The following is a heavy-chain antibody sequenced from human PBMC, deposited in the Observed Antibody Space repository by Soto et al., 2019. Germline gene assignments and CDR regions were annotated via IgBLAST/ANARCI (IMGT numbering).Heavy chain of an antibody. D-gene: IGHD6-13*01. CDR2: INPNSGGT. CDR3: ARDVGRSWYINYYYVMDV. CDR1: GYTFTGYY. Sequence: ASVKVSCKASGYTFTGYYMHWVRQAPGQGLEWMGWINPNSGGTNYAQKFQGWVTMTRDTSISTAYMELSRLRSDDTAVYYCARDVGRSWYINYYYVMDVWGQGTTVTVS. V-gene: IGHV1-2*04. J-gene: IGHJ6*02.